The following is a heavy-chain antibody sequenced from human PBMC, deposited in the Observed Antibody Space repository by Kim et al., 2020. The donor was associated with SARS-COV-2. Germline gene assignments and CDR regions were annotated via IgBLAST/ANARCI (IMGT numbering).Heavy chain of an antibody. D-gene: IGHD2-2*01. V-gene: IGHV4-4*09. CDR3: ARSCSSTSCYGAFDI. Sequence: PPPQGRVNISVDTSKNQFSLKLSSVTAADTAVYYCARSCSSTSCYGAFDIWGQGTMVTVSS. J-gene: IGHJ3*02.